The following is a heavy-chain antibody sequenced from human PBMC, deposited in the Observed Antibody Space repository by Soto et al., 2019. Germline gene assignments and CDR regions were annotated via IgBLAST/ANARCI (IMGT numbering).Heavy chain of an antibody. CDR1: GFIFRNAW. CDR2: IKSKSSGGTT. Sequence: WGSLRLSCTASGFIFRNAWMSWVRQAPGKGLEWVGRIKSKSSGGTTDYAAAMEGRVTISRDDSKSTLYLQMTGLTIEDTAVYFCTSEKGWRQSPLDSWGQGALVTVSS. CDR3: TSEKGWRQSPLDS. J-gene: IGHJ5*01. V-gene: IGHV3-15*01. D-gene: IGHD4-4*01.